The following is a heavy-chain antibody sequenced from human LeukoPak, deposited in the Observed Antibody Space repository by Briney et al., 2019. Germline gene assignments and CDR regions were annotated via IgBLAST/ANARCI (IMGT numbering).Heavy chain of an antibody. D-gene: IGHD6-19*01. CDR3: ARDKLGSGYSSDFDC. CDR1: GFSVSSNY. Sequence: GGSLRLSCAASGFSVSSNYMNWVRQAPGKGLEWVSAIYTGGTTYYADSVKGRFTISRDNSKNTLYLQLNSLRAADTAVYYCARDKLGSGYSSDFDCWGQGTLVTVSS. CDR2: IYTGGTT. V-gene: IGHV3-66*02. J-gene: IGHJ4*02.